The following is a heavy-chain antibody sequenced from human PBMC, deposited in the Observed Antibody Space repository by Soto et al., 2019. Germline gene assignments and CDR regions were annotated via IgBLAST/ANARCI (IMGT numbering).Heavy chain of an antibody. D-gene: IGHD4-17*01. J-gene: IGHJ6*02. Sequence: QVQLVQSGAEVKKPGSSVRVSCKASGGTFSSYAISWVRQAPGQGLAWMGGITPIFGTANYAQEFQGRVTITGDESTSTTYMALSSLRSEGTAVYYCANEYGDDVEARYYYYCMDVWGQGTTVAFSS. V-gene: IGHV1-69*01. CDR2: ITPIFGTA. CDR3: ANEYGDDVEARYYYYCMDV. CDR1: GGTFSSYA.